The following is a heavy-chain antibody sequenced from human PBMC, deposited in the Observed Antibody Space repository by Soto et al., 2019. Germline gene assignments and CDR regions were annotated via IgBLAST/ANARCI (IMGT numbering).Heavy chain of an antibody. CDR2: ISGSGGIT. D-gene: IGHD3-3*01. Sequence: PGGSLILSCAASGFTFSSDAMSWVRQAPGKGLEWVSAISGSGGITYYADSVTGRFTISRDNSKNTLYLQMNSLRAEDTAVYYCAKESSRGFWSGDGWFDPWGQGTLVTVSS. CDR3: AKESSRGFWSGDGWFDP. CDR1: GFTFSSDA. J-gene: IGHJ5*02. V-gene: IGHV3-23*01.